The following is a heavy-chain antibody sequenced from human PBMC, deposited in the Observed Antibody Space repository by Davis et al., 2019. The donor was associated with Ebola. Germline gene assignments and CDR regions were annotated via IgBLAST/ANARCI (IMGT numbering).Heavy chain of an antibody. J-gene: IGHJ6*02. Sequence: GGSLRLSCAASGFTFSSYGMHWVRQAPGKGLEWVAVISYDGSNKYYADSVKGRFTIPRDNSKNTLYLQMNSLRAEDTAVYYCAKDSDYDFWSGLPYGMDVWGQGTTVTVSS. D-gene: IGHD3-3*01. CDR1: GFTFSSYG. CDR2: ISYDGSNK. CDR3: AKDSDYDFWSGLPYGMDV. V-gene: IGHV3-30*18.